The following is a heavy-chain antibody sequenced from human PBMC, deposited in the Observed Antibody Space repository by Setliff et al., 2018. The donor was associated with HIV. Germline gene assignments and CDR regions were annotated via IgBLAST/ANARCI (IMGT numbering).Heavy chain of an antibody. CDR3: ARAAAGNTGPFDL. CDR2: IYHTGSS. J-gene: IGHJ4*02. CDR1: GFSISSRYY. Sequence: ETLSLTCDVSGFSISSRYYWGWIRQSPGKGLEWIGNIYHTGSSYYNPSLKSRVTMSVDTSKNQFSLKLSSVTAADTAVYYCARAAAGNTGPFDLWGQGSPVTVSS. D-gene: IGHD4-17*01. V-gene: IGHV4-38-2*01.